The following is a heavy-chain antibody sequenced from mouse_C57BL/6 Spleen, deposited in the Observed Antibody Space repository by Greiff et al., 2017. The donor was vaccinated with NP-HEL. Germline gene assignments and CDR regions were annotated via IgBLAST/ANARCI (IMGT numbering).Heavy chain of an antibody. J-gene: IGHJ4*01. CDR2: IWRGGST. V-gene: IGHV2-5*01. CDR3: AKKDYGSSYYAMDY. CDR1: GFSLTSYG. D-gene: IGHD1-1*01. Sequence: VKLLESGPGLVQPSQSLSITCTVSGFSLTSYGVHWVRQSPGKGLEWLGVIWRGGSTDYNAAFMSRLSITKDNSKSQVFFKMNSLQADDTAIYYCAKKDYGSSYYAMDYWGQGTSVTVSS.